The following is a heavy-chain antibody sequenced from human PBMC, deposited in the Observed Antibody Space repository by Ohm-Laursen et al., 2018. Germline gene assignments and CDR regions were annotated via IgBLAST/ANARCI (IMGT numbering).Heavy chain of an antibody. J-gene: IGHJ4*02. CDR2: VST. CDR3: ARGPRPGWLYYFDY. D-gene: IGHD3-9*01. V-gene: IGHV4-38-2*02. CDR1: GYSISSDSY. Sequence: SQTLSLTCTVSGYSISSDSYWGWIRQPPGQGLEWIGVSTYYNPSLKSRVTISVDKSKNQLSLKLSSVTAADTALYYCARGPRPGWLYYFDYWGQGTLVTVSS.